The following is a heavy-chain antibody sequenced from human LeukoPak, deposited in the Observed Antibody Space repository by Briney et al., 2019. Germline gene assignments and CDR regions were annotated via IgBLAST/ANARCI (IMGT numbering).Heavy chain of an antibody. D-gene: IGHD3-10*01. CDR2: ISGSGGST. V-gene: IGHV3-23*01. J-gene: IGHJ6*03. CDR1: GFTFSSYA. CDR3: ATTPPLGSGSYMYYYYYMDV. Sequence: GGSLRLSCAASGFTFSSYAMSWVRQAPGKGLEWVSAISGSGGSTSYADSVKGRFTISRDNSKNTLFLQMNSLRAEDTAVYYCATTPPLGSGSYMYYYYYMDVWGKGTTVTVSS.